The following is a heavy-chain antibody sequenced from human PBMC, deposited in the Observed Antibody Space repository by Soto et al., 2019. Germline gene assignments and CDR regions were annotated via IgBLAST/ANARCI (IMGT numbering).Heavy chain of an antibody. J-gene: IGHJ5*02. CDR2: ISGSGGST. CDR1: GFIFSSYS. Sequence: PGGSLRLSRAASGFIFSSYSMSWVRLAPGEGHKWVSAISGSGGSTYYADSVKGRFTISRDNSKNTLYLQMNSLRAEDTAVYYCSKEKISTSCCNWLDPWGQGTLVTVSS. CDR3: SKEKISTSCCNWLDP. D-gene: IGHD2-2*01. V-gene: IGHV3-23*01.